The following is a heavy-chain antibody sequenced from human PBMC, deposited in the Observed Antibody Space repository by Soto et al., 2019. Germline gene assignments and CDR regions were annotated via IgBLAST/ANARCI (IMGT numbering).Heavy chain of an antibody. Sequence: GASVKVSCKASGYTFTSYAMHWVRQAPGQRLEWMGWINAGNGNTKYSQKFQGRVTITRDTSASTAYMELSSLRSEDTAVYYCACTFDHYDRSGYYHYYGMDVWGQGTTVTVSS. V-gene: IGHV1-3*01. CDR3: ACTFDHYDRSGYYHYYGMDV. CDR2: INAGNGNT. D-gene: IGHD3-22*01. CDR1: GYTFTSYA. J-gene: IGHJ6*02.